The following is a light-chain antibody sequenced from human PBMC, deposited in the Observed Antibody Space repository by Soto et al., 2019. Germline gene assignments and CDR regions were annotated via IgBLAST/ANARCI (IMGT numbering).Light chain of an antibody. V-gene: IGKV2-30*02. Sequence: DVVMTQSPLSLPVILGQSASISCRSSQSLLHSDGNTYLNWFQQRPGQSPRRLIYRVSNRDSGVPDRFSGRGSGTDFTLKISRVEAEDVGVCFCAQATQWLWTFGQGTRVEIE. J-gene: IGKJ1*01. CDR3: AQATQWLWT. CDR2: RVS. CDR1: QSLLHSDGNTY.